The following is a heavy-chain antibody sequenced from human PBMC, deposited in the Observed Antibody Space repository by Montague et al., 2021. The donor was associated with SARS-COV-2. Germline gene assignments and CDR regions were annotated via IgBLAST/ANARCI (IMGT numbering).Heavy chain of an antibody. V-gene: IGHV4-39*07. CDR3: ATQVEIATITGYFFDY. CDR1: GGSVSSSSHY. J-gene: IGHJ4*02. Sequence: SETLSLTCTVSGGSVSSSSHYWGWIRQPPGKGLEWIGSMYYSGSTYYNPPLKSRVTTPVDTSKNQFSLKLTSATAADTAVYYCATQVEIATITGYFFDYWGQGILVTVSS. CDR2: MYYSGST. D-gene: IGHD5-24*01.